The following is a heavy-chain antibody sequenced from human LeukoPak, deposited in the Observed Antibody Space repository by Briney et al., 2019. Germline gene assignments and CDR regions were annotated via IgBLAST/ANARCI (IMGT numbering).Heavy chain of an antibody. J-gene: IGHJ6*02. CDR3: ARSVSSSWYLGEGPTPDGLDV. V-gene: IGHV4-59*08. CDR1: GGSISSYY. D-gene: IGHD6-13*01. Sequence: SETLSLTCTVSGGSISSYYWSWIRRPPGKGLEWIGYIYYSGSTNYNPSLKSRVTISVDTSKNQFSLKLSSVTAADTAVYYCARSVSSSWYLGEGPTPDGLDVWGQGTTVTVSS. CDR2: IYYSGST.